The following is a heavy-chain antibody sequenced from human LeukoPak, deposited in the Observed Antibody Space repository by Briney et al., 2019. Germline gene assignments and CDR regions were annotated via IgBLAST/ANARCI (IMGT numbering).Heavy chain of an antibody. J-gene: IGHJ4*01. CDR2: IQQDGSEK. CDR3: GRDGTAPRLYFDL. CDR1: GFSFSDYW. D-gene: IGHD6-6*01. Sequence: PRGSLRLSCGVSGFSFSDYWMNWVRQPPGKGLGWVASIQQDGSEKSYVNSVKCRFTISRDNDKNSLYLQMSSLRAEDTAVYYCGRDGTAPRLYFDLWGQGTLVTVSS. V-gene: IGHV3-7*01.